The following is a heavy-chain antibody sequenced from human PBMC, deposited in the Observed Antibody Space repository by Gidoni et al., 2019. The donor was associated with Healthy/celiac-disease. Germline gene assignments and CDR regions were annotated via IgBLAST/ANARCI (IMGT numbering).Heavy chain of an antibody. CDR3: ARDLTRIAVAGTVGY. D-gene: IGHD6-19*01. V-gene: IGHV1-2*02. CDR1: GYTVTGYY. CDR2: INPNSGGT. Sequence: QVQLVQSGAEVKKPGASVKVSCKASGYTVTGYYMHWVRQAPGQGLEWMGWINPNSGGTNYAQKFQGRVTMTRDTSISTAYMELSRLRSDDTAVYYCARDLTRIAVAGTVGYWGQGTLVTVSS. J-gene: IGHJ4*02.